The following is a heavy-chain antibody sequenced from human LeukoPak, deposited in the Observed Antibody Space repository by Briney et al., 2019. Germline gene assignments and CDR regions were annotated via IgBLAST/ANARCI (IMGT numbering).Heavy chain of an antibody. J-gene: IGHJ4*02. CDR2: IIPILDAT. V-gene: IGHV1-69*01. CDR3: AGDPPSRGFGVFDY. CDR1: GGTFSGYG. Sequence: SVKVSCKASGGTFSGYGFIWVRQAPGQGLEWMGGIIPILDATNYAQSFQGRVTITVDESTSTAYMELSRLRYEDTAVYYCAGDPPSRGFGVFDYWGQGTLVTVSS. D-gene: IGHD3-10*01.